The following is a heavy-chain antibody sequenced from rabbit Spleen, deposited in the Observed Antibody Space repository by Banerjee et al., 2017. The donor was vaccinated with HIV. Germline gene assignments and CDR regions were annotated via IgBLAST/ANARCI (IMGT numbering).Heavy chain of an antibody. J-gene: IGHJ6*01. CDR2: IEGGHSAFS. Sequence: QSLEESGGDLVKPGASLTLTCTASGVSFSTNHYMCWVRQAPGKGLEWIACIEGGHSAFSYFANWAKGRFTISKTSSTTVTLQMTSLTAADTATYFCARDAATSFSSYGMDLWGQGTLVTVS. CDR1: GVSFSTNHY. V-gene: IGHV1S40*01. CDR3: ARDAATSFSSYGMDL. D-gene: IGHD8-1*01.